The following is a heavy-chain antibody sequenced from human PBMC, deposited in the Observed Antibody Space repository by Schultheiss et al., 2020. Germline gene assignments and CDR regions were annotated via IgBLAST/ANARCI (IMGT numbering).Heavy chain of an antibody. D-gene: IGHD3-10*01. CDR3: AKALGSYWYFDL. CDR2: ISSSSSYI. Sequence: GGSLRLSCAASGFTVSSNYMSWVRQAPGKGLEWVSSISSSSSYIYYADSVKGRFTISRDNAKNSLYLQMNSLRAEDTAVYYCAKALGSYWYFDLWGRGTLVTVSS. J-gene: IGHJ2*01. CDR1: GFTVSSNY. V-gene: IGHV3-21*04.